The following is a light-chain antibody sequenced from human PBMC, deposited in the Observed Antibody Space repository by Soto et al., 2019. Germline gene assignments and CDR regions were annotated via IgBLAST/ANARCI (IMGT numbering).Light chain of an antibody. CDR3: QQYNNWPPGAT. Sequence: DIVVTQSPPTLSVSPGQNVRVSSSATATVSNNLAWYQQKPGQAPRLLISYASTRATGIPARFSGTGSGKEFTLTISNLQSEDFAVYYCQQYNNWPPGATFGPGTKVDI. J-gene: IGKJ3*01. V-gene: IGKV3-15*01. CDR1: ATVSNN. CDR2: YAS.